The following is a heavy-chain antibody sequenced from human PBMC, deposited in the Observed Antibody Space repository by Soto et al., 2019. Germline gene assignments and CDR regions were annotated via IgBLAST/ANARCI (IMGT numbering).Heavy chain of an antibody. Sequence: PSETLSLTCAVSCGSISSGGYSWSWIRQPPGKGLEWIGYIYHSGSTYYNPSLKSRVTISVDRSKNQFSLKLSSVTAADTAVYCCASGGATNYGMDVWGQGTTVTVSS. CDR1: CGSISSGGYS. V-gene: IGHV4-30-2*01. CDR3: ASGGATNYGMDV. D-gene: IGHD3-16*01. CDR2: IYHSGST. J-gene: IGHJ6*02.